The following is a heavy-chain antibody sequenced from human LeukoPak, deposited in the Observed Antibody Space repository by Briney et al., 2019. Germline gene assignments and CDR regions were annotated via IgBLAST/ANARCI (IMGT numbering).Heavy chain of an antibody. CDR1: GFTFSSYS. Sequence: GGSLRLSCAASGFTFSSYSMNWVRQALGKGLEWVSSISSSSSYIYYADSVKGRFTISRDNAKNSLYLQMNSLRAEDTAVYYCARGRAPPRKNYYDTLPYMDVWGKGTTVTISS. D-gene: IGHD3-22*01. CDR3: ARGRAPPRKNYYDTLPYMDV. V-gene: IGHV3-21*01. CDR2: ISSSSSYI. J-gene: IGHJ6*03.